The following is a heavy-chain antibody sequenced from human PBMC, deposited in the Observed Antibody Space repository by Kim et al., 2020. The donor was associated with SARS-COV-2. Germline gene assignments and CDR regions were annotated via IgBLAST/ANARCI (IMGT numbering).Heavy chain of an antibody. CDR1: GFTFSNAW. J-gene: IGHJ6*02. Sequence: GGSLRLSCAASGFTFSNAWMSWVRQAPGKGLEWVGRIKSKTDGGTTDYAAPGKGRFTISSDDSKNTLYLQINSLKTEDTAVYYCTTAGTSNYYYYGMDVWGQGTTVTASS. CDR3: TTAGTSNYYYYGMDV. V-gene: IGHV3-15*01. D-gene: IGHD2-2*01. CDR2: IKSKTDGGTT.